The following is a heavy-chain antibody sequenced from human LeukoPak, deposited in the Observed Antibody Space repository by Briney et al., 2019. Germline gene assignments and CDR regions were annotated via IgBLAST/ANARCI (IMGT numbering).Heavy chain of an antibody. D-gene: IGHD6-13*01. CDR1: GGSFSGYY. J-gene: IGHJ4*02. V-gene: IGHV4-34*01. CDR2: INHSGST. CDR3: ARGRYSSSWPRRDYFDY. Sequence: SETLSLTCAVYGGSFSGYYWSWIRQPPGKGLEWIGEINHSGSTNYNPSLKSRVTISVDTSKNQFSLKLSSVTAADTAVYYCARGRYSSSWPRRDYFDYWGQGTLVTVSS.